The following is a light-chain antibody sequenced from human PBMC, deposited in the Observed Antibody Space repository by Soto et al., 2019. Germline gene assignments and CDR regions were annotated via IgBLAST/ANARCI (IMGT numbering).Light chain of an antibody. J-gene: IGKJ5*01. V-gene: IGKV3-11*01. CDR1: QRVADF. Sequence: PGDRATLSCRASQRVADFLAWYQQKPGQAPRLLIYDASNTATGIPARFSGSGSGTDFTLTISRLEPEDFAVYYCQQRSNWVTFGQGTRLEIK. CDR3: QQRSNWVT. CDR2: DAS.